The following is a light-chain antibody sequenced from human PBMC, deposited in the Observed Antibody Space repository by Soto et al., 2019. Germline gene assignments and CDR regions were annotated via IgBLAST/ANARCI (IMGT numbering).Light chain of an antibody. V-gene: IGKV3-20*01. Sequence: EIVLTQSPGTLSLFPGERATLSCRATQSVNSDYLAWYQQKPGQAPRLLIYIASRRATGIPDRFSGSGSGTDFTLTINRLEPEDFAVSYCQQYGTSPWTFGQGTKVEIK. CDR3: QQYGTSPWT. J-gene: IGKJ1*01. CDR2: IAS. CDR1: QSVNSDY.